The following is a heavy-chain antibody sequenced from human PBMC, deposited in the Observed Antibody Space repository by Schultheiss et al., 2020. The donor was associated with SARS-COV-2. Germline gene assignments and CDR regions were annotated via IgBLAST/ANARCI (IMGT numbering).Heavy chain of an antibody. Sequence: SVKVSCKASGGTFSSYAISWVRQAPGQGLEWVGGVIPIFGTANYAQKFQGRVTITADESTSTAYMELRSLRSDDTAVYYCARVGWEPDYYYYGMDVWGQGTTVTVSS. V-gene: IGHV1-69*13. CDR1: GGTFSSYA. J-gene: IGHJ6*02. CDR3: ARVGWEPDYYYYGMDV. CDR2: VIPIFGTA. D-gene: IGHD1-26*01.